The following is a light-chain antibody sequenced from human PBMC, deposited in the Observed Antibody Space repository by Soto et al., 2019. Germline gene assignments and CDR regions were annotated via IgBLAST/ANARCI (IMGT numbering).Light chain of an antibody. Sequence: AIQLTQSPSSLSASVGDRVTITCRASQGISSALAWYQQKPGKTPNLLMYDASSLESGVPSRFSGSGSGTEFTLTISILQPEDFATYYCQQFITFPLTFGQGTRLDIK. V-gene: IGKV1-13*02. J-gene: IGKJ5*01. CDR2: DAS. CDR3: QQFITFPLT. CDR1: QGISSA.